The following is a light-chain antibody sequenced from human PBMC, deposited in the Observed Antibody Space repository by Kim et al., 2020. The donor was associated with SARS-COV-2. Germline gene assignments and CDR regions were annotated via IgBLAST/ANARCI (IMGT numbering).Light chain of an antibody. CDR3: AARDDSLNGWV. V-gene: IGLV1-44*01. CDR2: SDN. J-gene: IGLJ3*02. CDR1: RSNIGNNI. Sequence: GQRVPISCSGSRSNIGNNIVNWYQQLPGSAPKLLIYSDNYRPSGVPDRFSGSKSGTSASLAISGLQSDDEGDYHCAARDDSLNGWVFGGGTQLTVL.